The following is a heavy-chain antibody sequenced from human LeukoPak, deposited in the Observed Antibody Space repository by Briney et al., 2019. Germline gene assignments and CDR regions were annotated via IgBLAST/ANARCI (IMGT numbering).Heavy chain of an antibody. CDR2: IKQDGSEK. CDR1: GFTFSSYW. Sequence: PGGSLRLSCAASGFTFSSYWMSWVRQAPGKGLEWVANIKQDGSEKYYVDSVKGRFTISRDNAKNSLYLQMNSLRAEDTAVYYCARGDSSSWLVAFDIWGQGTMVTVSS. D-gene: IGHD6-13*01. CDR3: ARGDSSSWLVAFDI. V-gene: IGHV3-7*01. J-gene: IGHJ3*02.